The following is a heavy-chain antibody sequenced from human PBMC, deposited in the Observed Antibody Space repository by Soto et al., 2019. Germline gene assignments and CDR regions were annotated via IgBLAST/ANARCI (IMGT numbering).Heavy chain of an antibody. CDR2: IIPIFGTA. CDR1: GGTFSSYA. CDR3: ARGGRRRVSGLNDAFDI. J-gene: IGHJ3*02. D-gene: IGHD3-3*01. Sequence: QVQLVQSGAEVKKPGSSVKVSCKASGGTFSSYAISWVRQAPGQGLEWMGGIIPIFGTANYAQKFQGRVTITADESTSTAYMELSSLRSEDTAVYYCARGGRRRVSGLNDAFDIWGQGTMVTVSS. V-gene: IGHV1-69*12.